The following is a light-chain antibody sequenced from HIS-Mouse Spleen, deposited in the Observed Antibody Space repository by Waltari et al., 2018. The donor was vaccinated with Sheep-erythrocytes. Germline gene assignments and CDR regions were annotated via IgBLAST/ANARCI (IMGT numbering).Light chain of an antibody. Sequence: SSELTQPPSVSVSPGQTASITCSGDELGDKYACWYQQKPGQSPGLGIDQDTNRPSGIPERFSGSNSGNTATLTISGTQAMDEADYYCQAWDSSIVVFGGGTKLTVL. CDR2: QDT. CDR1: ELGDKY. V-gene: IGLV3-1*01. J-gene: IGLJ2*01. CDR3: QAWDSSIVV.